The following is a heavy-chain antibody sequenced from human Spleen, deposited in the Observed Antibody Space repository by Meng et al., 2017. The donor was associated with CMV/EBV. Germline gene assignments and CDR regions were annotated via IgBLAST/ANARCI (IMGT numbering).Heavy chain of an antibody. V-gene: IGHV1-18*01. D-gene: IGHD5-24*01. CDR3: ARERFERWLQLPHDAFDI. CDR1: GYTFSNYG. CDR2: ISTYNDNT. J-gene: IGHJ3*02. Sequence: ASVKVSCKSSGYTFSNYGVSWVRQAPGQGLEWMGWISTYNDNTDYAQKLQGRVTMTTDTSTRTAYMELRSLRSDDTAVYYCARERFERWLQLPHDAFDIWGQGTMVTVSS.